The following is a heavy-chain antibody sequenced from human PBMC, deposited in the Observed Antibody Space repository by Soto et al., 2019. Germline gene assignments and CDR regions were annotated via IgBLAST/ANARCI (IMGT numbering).Heavy chain of an antibody. CDR2: ISGSGDSL. D-gene: IGHD6-13*01. Sequence: EVQLLESGGGLVQPGGSLRLSCAASGFTFSSYAMSWVSQAPGKGLEWVSVISGSGDSLYYADSVKGRFTISRDNSKNTQYLQMNSLRAEDTAVYYCARRGPGTYFDYWGQGTLVTVSS. CDR1: GFTFSSYA. V-gene: IGHV3-23*01. CDR3: ARRGPGTYFDY. J-gene: IGHJ4*02.